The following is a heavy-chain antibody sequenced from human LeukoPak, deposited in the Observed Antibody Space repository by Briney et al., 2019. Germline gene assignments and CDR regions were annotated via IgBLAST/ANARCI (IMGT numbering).Heavy chain of an antibody. V-gene: IGHV4-38-2*01. CDR3: ARSLTGFGELFFDD. J-gene: IGHJ4*02. CDR1: GYSINSGCY. Sequence: SETLSLTRAVSGYSINSGCYWGWIRQPPGRGLEWIGSIYHSGSTYYNPSLKSRVTMSVDTSKNQFSLKLSSVTAADTAVYYCARSLTGFGELFFDDWGQGTLVTVSS. D-gene: IGHD3-10*02. CDR2: IYHSGST.